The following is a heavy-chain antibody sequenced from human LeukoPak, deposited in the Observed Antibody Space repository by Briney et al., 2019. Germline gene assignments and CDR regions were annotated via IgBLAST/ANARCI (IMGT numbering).Heavy chain of an antibody. CDR2: ISSTNSYR. Sequence: AGSLRLSCAASGFTFSSYSMNWVSQAAGKGLEWVSSISSTNSYRYCADAGKGRFTISRDNAKNSLYLQMNSLRAEDTAVYYCAREVQLVPDYWGEGTLVTVSS. CDR3: AREVQLVPDY. J-gene: IGHJ4*02. CDR1: GFTFSSYS. D-gene: IGHD6-13*01. V-gene: IGHV3-21*01.